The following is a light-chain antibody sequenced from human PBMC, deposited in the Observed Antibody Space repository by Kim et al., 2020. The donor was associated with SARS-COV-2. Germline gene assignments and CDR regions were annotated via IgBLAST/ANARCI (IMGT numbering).Light chain of an antibody. CDR3: QQYYDYPRT. V-gene: IGKV1-8*01. CDR1: QRISSY. Sequence: ASTRDRITSTCRASQRISSYLAWYQQKPGKAPNLLIYAASTLQSGVPSRFSGSGSGTDFTLTISCLQSEDFATYYCQQYYDYPRTFGQGTKVDIK. CDR2: AAS. J-gene: IGKJ1*01.